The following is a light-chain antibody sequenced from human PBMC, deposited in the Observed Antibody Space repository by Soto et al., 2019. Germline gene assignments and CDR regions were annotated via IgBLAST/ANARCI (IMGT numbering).Light chain of an antibody. V-gene: IGKV3-11*01. CDR2: DAS. CDR3: QQRSNWLT. J-gene: IGKJ4*01. CDR1: QSVSSY. Sequence: DIVLTQSPAPLSLSPGERATLSCRASQSVSSYLAWYQQKPGQAPRLLIYDASHRATGIPARFSGSGSGTDFTLTISSLEPEDFAVYYCQQRSNWLTLGGGTKVDIK.